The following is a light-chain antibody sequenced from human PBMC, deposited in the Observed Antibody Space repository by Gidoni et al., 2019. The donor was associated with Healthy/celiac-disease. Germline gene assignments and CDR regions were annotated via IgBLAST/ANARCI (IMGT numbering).Light chain of an antibody. CDR3: QQYNSYSGT. J-gene: IGKJ1*01. CDR2: KAS. V-gene: IGKV1-5*03. Sequence: DIQMTQSPSTLSASVGDRVTITCRPSQSISSWLAWYQQKPGKAPKLLIYKASSLESGVPSRFSGSGSGKEFTLTISSLQPDYFATYYCQQYNSYSGTFGQGTKVEIK. CDR1: QSISSW.